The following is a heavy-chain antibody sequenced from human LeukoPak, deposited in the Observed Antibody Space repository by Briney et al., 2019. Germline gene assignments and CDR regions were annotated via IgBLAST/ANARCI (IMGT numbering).Heavy chain of an antibody. V-gene: IGHV4-39*01. Sequence: PGGSLRLSCAASGFRFSSYWMSWIRQPPGKGLEWIGSIYYSGSTYYNPSLKSRVTISVDTSKNQFSLKLSSVTAADTAVYYCARRPYCSGGSCYWSWGQGTLVTVSS. CDR3: ARRPYCSGGSCYWS. D-gene: IGHD2-15*01. CDR1: GFRFSSYW. J-gene: IGHJ4*02. CDR2: IYYSGST.